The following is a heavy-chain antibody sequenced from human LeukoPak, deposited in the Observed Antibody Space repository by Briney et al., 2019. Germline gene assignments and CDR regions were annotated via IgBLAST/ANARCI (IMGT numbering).Heavy chain of an antibody. CDR1: GYTLTELS. CDR3: ATYDSSAVPNP. J-gene: IGHJ5*02. CDR2: FDPEDGET. V-gene: IGHV1-24*01. Sequence: ASVKVSCKVSGYTLTELSIHWVRQAPGKGLEWMGSFDPEDGETIYAQKFQGRVTMTEDTSTDTAYMELSSLRSEDTAVYYCATYDSSAVPNPWGQGTLVTVSS. D-gene: IGHD3-22*01.